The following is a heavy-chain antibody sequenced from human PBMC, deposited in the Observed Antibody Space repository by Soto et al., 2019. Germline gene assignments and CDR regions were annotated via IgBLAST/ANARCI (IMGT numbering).Heavy chain of an antibody. Sequence: GGSLRLSCAASGFTFSSYGMHWVRQAPGKGLEWVAVIWYDGSNKYYADSVKGRFTISRDNSKNTLYLQTNSLRAEDTAVYYCARGPYYYDRGTDYWGQGTLVTVSS. D-gene: IGHD3-22*01. CDR1: GFTFSSYG. CDR2: IWYDGSNK. V-gene: IGHV3-33*01. CDR3: ARGPYYYDRGTDY. J-gene: IGHJ4*02.